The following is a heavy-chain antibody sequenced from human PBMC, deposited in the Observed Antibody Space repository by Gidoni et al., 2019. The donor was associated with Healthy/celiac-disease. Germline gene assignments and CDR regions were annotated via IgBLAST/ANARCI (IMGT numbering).Heavy chain of an antibody. J-gene: IGHJ6*02. CDR2: IYPGDSDT. Sequence: EVQLVQSGAEVKKPGESLTISFKGSGYSLTRYWIGWVRQMPGKGLEWMWIIYPGDSDTRYSPSFQGQVTISDDKSISTAYLQWSSMKASDTAMYYCARRQPTPDYYYYGMDVWGQGTTVTVSS. D-gene: IGHD2-15*01. CDR3: ARRQPTPDYYYYGMDV. CDR1: GYSLTRYW. V-gene: IGHV5-51*01.